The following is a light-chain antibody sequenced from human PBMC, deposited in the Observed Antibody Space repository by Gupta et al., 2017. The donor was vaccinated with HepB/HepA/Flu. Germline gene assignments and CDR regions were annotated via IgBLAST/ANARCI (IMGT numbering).Light chain of an antibody. J-gene: IGKJ5*01. CDR2: GAS. CDR1: GSVFSN. Sequence: ILMPQSPATLSVSPGDRAPFPCRANGSVFSNLAWYQQKPGQAPRLLIYGASTRATGIPARFSGSGSGTEFTLTISGLQSEDFVLKYCQQYNNWPPSTFGEGTRLEIK. CDR3: QQYNNWPPST. V-gene: IGKV3-15*01.